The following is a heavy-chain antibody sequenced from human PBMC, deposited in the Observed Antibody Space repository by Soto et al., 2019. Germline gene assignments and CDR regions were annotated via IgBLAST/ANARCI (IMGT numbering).Heavy chain of an antibody. Sequence: GGSLRLSCAASGFTFSSYAMHWVRQAPGKGLEYVSAISSNGGSTYYANSVKGRFTISRDNSKNTLYLQMGSLRAEDMTVYYCASLGEIDYWGQGTLVTVSS. D-gene: IGHD2-21*01. CDR1: GFTFSSYA. J-gene: IGHJ4*02. CDR3: ASLGEIDY. V-gene: IGHV3-64*01. CDR2: ISSNGGST.